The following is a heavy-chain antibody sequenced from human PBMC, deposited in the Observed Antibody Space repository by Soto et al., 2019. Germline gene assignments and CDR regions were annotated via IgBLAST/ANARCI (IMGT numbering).Heavy chain of an antibody. CDR2: IYDSGVT. J-gene: IGHJ3*01. CDR3: VRDLAHGYTDNV. Sequence: SETLSLTCSVSGAVVTSGENYWSWVRQPPGKGLEWLGYIYDSGVTSYTPALKSRVTLSLDRPNNQVSLKLRSVTAADTAVYFCVRDLAHGYTDNVWGHGTLVTVSS. V-gene: IGHV4-30-4*08. D-gene: IGHD5-18*01. CDR1: GAVVTSGENY.